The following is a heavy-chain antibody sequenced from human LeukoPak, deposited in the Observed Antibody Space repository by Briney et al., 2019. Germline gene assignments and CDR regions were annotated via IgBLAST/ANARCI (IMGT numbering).Heavy chain of an antibody. V-gene: IGHV1-69*13. CDR1: GYTFTGYY. CDR2: IIPIFGTA. J-gene: IGHJ1*01. D-gene: IGHD2-2*02. CDR3: AREEYPNFQH. Sequence: SVKVSCKASGYTFTGYYMHWVRQAPGQGLEWMGGIIPIFGTANYAQKFQGRVTITADESTSTAYMELSSLRSEDTAVYYCAREEYPNFQHWGQGTLVTVSS.